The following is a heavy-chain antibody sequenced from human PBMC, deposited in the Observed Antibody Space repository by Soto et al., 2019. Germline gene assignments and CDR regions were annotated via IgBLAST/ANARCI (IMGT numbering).Heavy chain of an antibody. D-gene: IGHD1-1*01. J-gene: IGHJ6*02. CDR1: GGIFSSYA. V-gene: IGHV1-69*01. CDR3: ARDFRWKLVAFMDV. CDR2: IIPIFGTA. Sequence: QEQLVQSGAEVKKPGSSVKVSCKASGGIFSSYAISWVRQAPGQGLEWMGGIIPIFGTANYAQNFQGRVTITADESTSTAYMELSSLRSEDTAVYYCARDFRWKLVAFMDVWGQGTTVTVSS.